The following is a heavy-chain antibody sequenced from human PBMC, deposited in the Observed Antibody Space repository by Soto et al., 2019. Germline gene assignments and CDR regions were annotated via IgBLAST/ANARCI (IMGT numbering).Heavy chain of an antibody. CDR1: GFTFFNYA. D-gene: IGHD4-17*01. J-gene: IGHJ2*01. CDR3: TRKILETTTREQYWYFDL. Sequence: EVQLLESGGGLVQPGGSLRLSCAGSGFTFFNYAMNWVRQAPGEGLEWVSSISSGGDATFFPASVRGRFICSRDNSNDTVPQQMNSRGVEATVGYCGTRKILETTTREQYWYFDLWGRGTVVTVSS. CDR2: ISSGGDAT. V-gene: IGHV3-23*01.